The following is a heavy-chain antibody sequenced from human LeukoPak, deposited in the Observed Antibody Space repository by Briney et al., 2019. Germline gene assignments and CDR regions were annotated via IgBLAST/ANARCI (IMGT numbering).Heavy chain of an antibody. D-gene: IGHD6-13*01. Sequence: ASVKVSFTTSGYTFTDYYIHWVRQAPGQGLELMGWIIPNSGGTNYAQKFQGRVTMTRDTSISTAYMELTRLTSDDTAVYYCARHRVAAPNTNYFYIMDVWGQGTTVTVSS. CDR2: IIPNSGGT. CDR3: ARHRVAAPNTNYFYIMDV. J-gene: IGHJ6*02. V-gene: IGHV1-2*02. CDR1: GYTFTDYY.